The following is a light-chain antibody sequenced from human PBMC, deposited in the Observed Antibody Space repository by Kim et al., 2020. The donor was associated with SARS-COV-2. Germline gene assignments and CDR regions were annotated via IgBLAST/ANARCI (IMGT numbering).Light chain of an antibody. V-gene: IGLV2-23*02. CDR1: SSDVGSYNL. Sequence: QSAVTQPASVSGSPGQSITISCTGTSSDVGSYNLVSWYQQHPGKAPRLIIYEVNKGPSGVSNRFSGSKSGNTASLTISGLQAEDEADYYCCSYAGSRNFYVFGSGTKVTVL. CDR2: EVN. J-gene: IGLJ1*01. CDR3: CSYAGSRNFYV.